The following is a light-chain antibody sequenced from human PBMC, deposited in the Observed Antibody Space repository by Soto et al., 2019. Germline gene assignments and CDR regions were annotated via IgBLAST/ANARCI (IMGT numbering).Light chain of an antibody. CDR2: DNN. V-gene: IGLV1-51*01. J-gene: IGLJ1*01. CDR1: SSNIGNNY. CDR3: GTWDSSLSAYV. Sequence: QSVLTQPPSVSAAPGQKVTISCSGSSSNIGNNYVSWYQQLPGTATKLLIYDNNKRPSGIPDRFSGSKSGTSATLGITGLQTGDEADHYCGTWDSSLSAYVFGTGIKV.